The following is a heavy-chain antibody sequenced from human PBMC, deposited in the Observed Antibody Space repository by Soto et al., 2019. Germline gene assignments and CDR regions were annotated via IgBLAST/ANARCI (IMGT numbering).Heavy chain of an antibody. CDR1: GFNFSRYW. V-gene: IGHV3-7*04. CDR2: SRPDTDDR. J-gene: IGHJ4*02. Sequence: GGSLRLSCTVSGFNFSRYWMNWVRQAPGKGLEWVANSRPDTDDRFHADSVRGRFSISRDNAKKSLFLQMNSLRVEDTAVYYCAREDGTFDYWGQGILVTVSS. D-gene: IGHD1-26*01. CDR3: AREDGTFDY.